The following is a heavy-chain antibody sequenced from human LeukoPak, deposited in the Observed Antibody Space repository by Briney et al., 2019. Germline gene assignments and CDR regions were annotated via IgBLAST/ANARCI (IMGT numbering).Heavy chain of an antibody. CDR3: ARLIGGFGYASGY. D-gene: IGHD2-2*01. Sequence: PSETLSLTCTVSGDSIITSGYYWGWIRQPPGKGLEWIGTIYYSGGTYYNPSLKSRLIISVDRSNNQFSLELSSVTAADTAVYYCARLIGGFGYASGYWGPGALVTVSS. CDR2: IYYSGGT. V-gene: IGHV4-39*01. CDR1: GDSIITSGYY. J-gene: IGHJ4*02.